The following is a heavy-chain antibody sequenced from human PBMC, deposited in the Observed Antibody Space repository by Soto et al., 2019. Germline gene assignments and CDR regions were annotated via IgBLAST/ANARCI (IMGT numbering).Heavy chain of an antibody. V-gene: IGHV1-69*01. CDR2: VIPIFGTP. CDR1: GGDFKNFI. CDR3: ARVGSCLSASCLYYVMDV. J-gene: IGHJ6*02. Sequence: VQLVQSGAEVRKPGSSVKVSCKASGGDFKNFIIAWVRQAPGHGLEWMGGVIPIFGTPNFVQKFQDRDTITADEATSTTYMELRSLRSEDTAVYYCARVGSCLSASCLYYVMDVCGQGTTVIVSS. D-gene: IGHD2-2*01.